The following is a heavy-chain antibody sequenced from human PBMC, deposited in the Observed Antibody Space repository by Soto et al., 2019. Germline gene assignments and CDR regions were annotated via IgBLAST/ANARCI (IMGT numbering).Heavy chain of an antibody. CDR3: ARFGWDDFWSGHPV. Sequence: SETLSLTCTVSGGSISSGGYYWSWIRQHPGKGLEWIGYIYYSGSTYYNPSLKSRVTISVDTSKNQFSLKLSSVTAADTAVYYCARFGWDDFWSGHPVWGRGTLVTVSS. D-gene: IGHD3-3*01. CDR1: GGSISSGGYY. J-gene: IGHJ4*02. CDR2: IYYSGST. V-gene: IGHV4-31*03.